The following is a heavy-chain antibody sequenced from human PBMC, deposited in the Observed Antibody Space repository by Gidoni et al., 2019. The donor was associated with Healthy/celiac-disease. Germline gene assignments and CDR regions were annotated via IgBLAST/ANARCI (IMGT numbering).Heavy chain of an antibody. CDR3: AGDWSVYDSSGYQSDWFDP. J-gene: IGHJ5*02. CDR1: GYSFSRCYS. Sequence: QVQLQESATGLVKTSETLSLTCAVSGYSFSRCYSWGWIRQPPGKGLEWIGGIYHSGSTYYNPSLKSRVTISVDPSKNQFSLKLSSMTAADTAVYYCAGDWSVYDSSGYQSDWFDPWGQGTLVTVSS. D-gene: IGHD3-22*01. CDR2: IYHSGST. V-gene: IGHV4-38-2*02.